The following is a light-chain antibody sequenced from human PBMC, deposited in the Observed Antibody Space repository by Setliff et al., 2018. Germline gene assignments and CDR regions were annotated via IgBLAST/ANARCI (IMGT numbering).Light chain of an antibody. CDR3: CSYTGFSYV. V-gene: IGLV2-11*01. CDR1: SRDVGAYNY. CDR2: DVT. J-gene: IGLJ1*01. Sequence: LTQPRSVSGSPGQSVTISCTGASRDVGAYNYVSWYQQHPGKVPKLMIYDVTKRPSGVPDRFSGSKSGNTASLTVSGLQAEDEADYYCCSYTGFSYVFGSGTKATVL.